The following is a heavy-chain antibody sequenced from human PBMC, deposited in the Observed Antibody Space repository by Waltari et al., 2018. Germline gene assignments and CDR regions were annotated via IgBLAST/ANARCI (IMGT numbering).Heavy chain of an antibody. D-gene: IGHD3-22*01. CDR2: IIPIFGTA. CDR3: AREIDVYYYDSSGYYESSALDI. Sequence: QVQLVQSGAEVKKPGSSVKVSCKASGGTFSSYAISWVRQAPGQGLEWMGGIIPIFGTANYAQKFQGRVTITTDESTSTAYMELSSLRSEDTAVYYCAREIDVYYYDSSGYYESSALDIWGQGTMVTVSS. V-gene: IGHV1-69*05. J-gene: IGHJ3*02. CDR1: GGTFSSYA.